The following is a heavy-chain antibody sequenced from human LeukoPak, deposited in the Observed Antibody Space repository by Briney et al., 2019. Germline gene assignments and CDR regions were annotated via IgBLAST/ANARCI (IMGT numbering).Heavy chain of an antibody. CDR2: INQDGTEK. V-gene: IGHV3-7*01. J-gene: IGHJ6*03. CDR3: AKEGKGITMVRGVIISYYYYYMDV. CDR1: GFTFTTYC. D-gene: IGHD3-10*01. Sequence: GGSLRLSCAASGFTFTTYCMSWVRQLPGKGLEWVANINQDGTEKYYVDSVKGRFTISRDNSKNTLYLQMNSLRAEDTAVYYCAKEGKGITMVRGVIISYYYYYMDVWGKGTTVTISS.